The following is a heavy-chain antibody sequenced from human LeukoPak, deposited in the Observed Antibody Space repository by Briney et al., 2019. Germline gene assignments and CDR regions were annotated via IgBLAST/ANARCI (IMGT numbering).Heavy chain of an antibody. CDR3: ARDQYSSDAFDI. CDR1: GYTFTSYD. D-gene: IGHD2-15*01. Sequence: ASVKVSCKASGYTFTSYDINWVRQATGQGLEWMGWMNPNSGNTGYAQKFQGRVTITTDESTSTAYMELSSLRSEDTAVYYCARDQYSSDAFDIWGQGTMVTVSS. CDR2: MNPNSGNT. V-gene: IGHV1-8*01. J-gene: IGHJ3*02.